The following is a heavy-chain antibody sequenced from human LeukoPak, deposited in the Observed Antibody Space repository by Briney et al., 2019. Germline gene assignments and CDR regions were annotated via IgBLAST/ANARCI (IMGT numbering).Heavy chain of an antibody. V-gene: IGHV3-33*01. J-gene: IGHJ4*02. CDR3: SRGKYANGWYYFDY. CDR1: GFIFSGYG. Sequence: PGGSLRLSCAASGFIFSGYGMYWVRQAPGKGLEWVALIWYEGSSTYYADSVRGRFTISRDNSKNTLYLQMDSLRAEDTAVYYCSRGKYANGWYYFDYWGRGTLVTVSS. D-gene: IGHD6-19*01. CDR2: IWYEGSST.